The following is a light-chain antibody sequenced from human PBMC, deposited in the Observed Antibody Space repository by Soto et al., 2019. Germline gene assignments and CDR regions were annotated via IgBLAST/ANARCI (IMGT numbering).Light chain of an antibody. V-gene: IGKV3-20*01. J-gene: IGKJ2*01. CDR3: QQYGVSPLMFT. CDR2: GAS. CDR1: QSVSNKL. Sequence: EIVLVQSPATLSLSPGERATLSCRASQSVSNKLVAWYQQKPGQAPRLLIYGASSRATGVPDRFSGSGTGTDFSLTITRLEPEDFAVYYCQQYGVSPLMFTFGQGTKVGVK.